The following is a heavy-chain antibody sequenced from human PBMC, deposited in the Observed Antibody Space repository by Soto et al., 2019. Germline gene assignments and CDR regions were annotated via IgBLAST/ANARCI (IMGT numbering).Heavy chain of an antibody. V-gene: IGHV3-30*18. CDR3: ANGYYDFWVMDV. Sequence: GGSLRLSCAASGFTFSSYGMHWVRQAPGKGLEWVAIISYDGSNKYYADSVKGRFTISRDNSKNTLYLQMNSLRAEDTAVYYCANGYYDFWVMDVWGKGTTVTVSS. CDR2: ISYDGSNK. D-gene: IGHD3-3*01. J-gene: IGHJ6*03. CDR1: GFTFSSYG.